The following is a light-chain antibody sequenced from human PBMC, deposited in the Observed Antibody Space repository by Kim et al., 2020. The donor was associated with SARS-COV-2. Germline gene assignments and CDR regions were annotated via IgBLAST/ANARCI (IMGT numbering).Light chain of an antibody. Sequence: SLGERGTLSCRASQNIRTKFLAWYQQKPGQSPRLLMYVASTRATGIPDRFSGSGSGTDFTLTIDRVEPEDSAVYYCQQYGDSITFGGGTKVDIK. V-gene: IGKV3-20*01. J-gene: IGKJ4*01. CDR2: VAS. CDR1: QNIRTKF. CDR3: QQYGDSIT.